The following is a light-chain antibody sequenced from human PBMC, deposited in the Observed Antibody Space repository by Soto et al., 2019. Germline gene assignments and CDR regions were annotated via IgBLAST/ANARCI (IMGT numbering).Light chain of an antibody. J-gene: IGKJ1*01. CDR1: QSVLFNSNNKNY. V-gene: IGKV4-1*01. CDR2: WAS. CDR3: QQYYSTSWT. Sequence: DIVMTQSPDSLAVSLGERATINCKSSQSVLFNSNNKNYLAWYQQKPGQPPKLLIYWASTRESGVPDRCSGSGSETAFSLNISSLPAEDMAVYYCQQYYSTSWTFGRGTKVQIK.